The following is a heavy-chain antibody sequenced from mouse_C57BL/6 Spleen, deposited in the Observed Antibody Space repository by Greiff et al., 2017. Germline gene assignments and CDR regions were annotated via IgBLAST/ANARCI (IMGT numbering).Heavy chain of an antibody. J-gene: IGHJ4*01. Sequence: EVKLVESGGGLVKPGGSLKLSCAASGFTFSSYAMSWVRQTPEKRLEWVATISDGGSYTYYPDNVKGRFTISRDNAKNNLYLQMSHLKSEDTAMYYCARQQLRLRDYAMDYWGQGTSVSVSS. CDR2: ISDGGSYT. CDR1: GFTFSSYA. D-gene: IGHD3-2*02. CDR3: ARQQLRLRDYAMDY. V-gene: IGHV5-4*03.